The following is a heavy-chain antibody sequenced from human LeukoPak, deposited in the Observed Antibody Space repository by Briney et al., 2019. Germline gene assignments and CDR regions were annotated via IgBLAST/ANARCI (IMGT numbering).Heavy chain of an antibody. D-gene: IGHD1-26*01. CDR3: ARGPGAASQEAFDY. V-gene: IGHV4-30-4*07. Sequence: SETLSLTCAVSGGSISSGGYSWSWIRQPPGKGLEWIGYISYSGSTYYNPSLKSRVTISVDTSKNQFSLKLNSVTAADTAVYYCARGPGAASQEAFDYWGQGTLVTVSS. CDR1: GGSISSGGYS. CDR2: ISYSGST. J-gene: IGHJ4*02.